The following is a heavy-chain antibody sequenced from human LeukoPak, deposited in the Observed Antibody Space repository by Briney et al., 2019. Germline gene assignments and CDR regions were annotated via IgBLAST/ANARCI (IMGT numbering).Heavy chain of an antibody. CDR1: GFTFSSYW. CDR2: IKQDGSEK. J-gene: IGHJ4*02. CDR3: ARENDFWSGYSPFDY. V-gene: IGHV3-7*01. D-gene: IGHD3-3*01. Sequence: GGSLRLSCSASGFTFSSYWMNWVRQAPGKGLEWVANIKQDGSEKYYVDSVKGRFTISRDNAKNSLYLQMNSLRAEDTAVYYCARENDFWSGYSPFDYWGQGTLVTVSS.